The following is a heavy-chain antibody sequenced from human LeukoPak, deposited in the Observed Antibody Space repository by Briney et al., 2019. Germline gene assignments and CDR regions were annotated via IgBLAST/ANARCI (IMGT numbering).Heavy chain of an antibody. J-gene: IGHJ4*02. D-gene: IGHD3-22*01. CDR1: GFTFSSYG. CDR2: IRYDGSNK. V-gene: IGHV3-30*02. CDR3: AKDSSSGSSGSFRDY. Sequence: GGSLRLSCAASGFTFSSYGMPWVRQAPGKGLEWVAFIRYDGSNKYYADSVKGRFTISRDNSKNTLYLQMNSLRAEDTAVYYCAKDSSSGSSGSFRDYWGQGTLVTVSS.